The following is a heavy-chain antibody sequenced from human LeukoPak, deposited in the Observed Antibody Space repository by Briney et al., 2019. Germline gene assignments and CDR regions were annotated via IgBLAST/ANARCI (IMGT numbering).Heavy chain of an antibody. Sequence: GGSLRLSCTASGFAFDEHGMSWVRQVPGKALEWVSGINWSGGSTGYADPLRGRFTISRDNAKNSLYLQMDSLRAEDTALYYCARAPITSPFYFDSWGQGTLVTVSS. CDR2: INWSGGST. J-gene: IGHJ4*02. D-gene: IGHD2-2*01. V-gene: IGHV3-20*04. CDR3: ARAPITSPFYFDS. CDR1: GFAFDEHG.